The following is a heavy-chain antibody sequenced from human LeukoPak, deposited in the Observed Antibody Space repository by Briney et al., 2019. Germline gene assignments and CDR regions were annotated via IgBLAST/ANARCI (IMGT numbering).Heavy chain of an antibody. V-gene: IGHV4-59*08. CDR2: IYYSGST. D-gene: IGHD3-22*01. Sequence: SETLSLTCTVSGGSISSYYWSWIRQPPGKGLEWIGYIYYSGSTNYNPSLKSRVTISVDTSVNQFSLKLSSVTAADTAVYYCARGGHYYDSSGYSDYWGQGTLVTVSS. CDR1: GGSISSYY. J-gene: IGHJ4*02. CDR3: ARGGHYYDSSGYSDY.